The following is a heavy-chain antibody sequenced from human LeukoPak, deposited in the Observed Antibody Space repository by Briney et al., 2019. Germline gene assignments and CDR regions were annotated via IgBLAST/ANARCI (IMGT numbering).Heavy chain of an antibody. V-gene: IGHV4-39*01. J-gene: IGHJ4*02. D-gene: IGHD3-22*01. CDR1: GGSISSSSYY. CDR2: IYYSGST. CDR3: ARGSYKSITMIVVVNYYFDY. Sequence: SETLSLTCTVSGGSISSSSYYWGWIRQPPGKGLEWIGSIYYSGSTYYNPSLKSRVTISVDTSKNQFPLKLSSVTAADTAVYYCARGSYKSITMIVVVNYYFDYWGQGTLVTVSS.